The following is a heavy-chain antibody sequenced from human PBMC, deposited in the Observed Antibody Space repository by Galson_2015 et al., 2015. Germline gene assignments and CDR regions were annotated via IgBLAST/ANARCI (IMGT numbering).Heavy chain of an antibody. CDR3: ARDAYYYDSSGPLRY. CDR1: GYTFTSYY. Sequence: SVKVSCKASGYTFTSYYMHWVRQAPGQGLEWMGIINPSGGSTSYAQKFQGRVTMTRDTSTSTVYMELSSLRSEDTAVYYCARDAYYYDSSGPLRYWGQGTLVTVSS. CDR2: INPSGGST. V-gene: IGHV1-46*01. J-gene: IGHJ4*02. D-gene: IGHD3-22*01.